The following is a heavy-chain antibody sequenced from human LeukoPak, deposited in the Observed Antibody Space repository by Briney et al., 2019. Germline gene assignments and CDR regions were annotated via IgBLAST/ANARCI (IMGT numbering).Heavy chain of an antibody. CDR2: ISAYNGNT. CDR3: ARQGYAGYFDY. CDR1: GYTFTSYG. V-gene: IGHV1-18*01. Sequence: VASVKVSCKASGYTFTSYGISWVRQAPGQGLEWMGWISAYNGNTNYAQKLQGRVTMTTDTTTSTAYMELRSLRSGDTAVYYCARQGYAGYFDYWGQGTLVTVSS. J-gene: IGHJ4*02. D-gene: IGHD3-16*01.